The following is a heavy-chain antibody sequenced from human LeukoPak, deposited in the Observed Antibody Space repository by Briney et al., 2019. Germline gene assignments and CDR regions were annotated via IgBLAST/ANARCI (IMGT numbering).Heavy chain of an antibody. CDR3: ARGGGYGDSGDY. CDR2: IYYSGST. D-gene: IGHD4-17*01. J-gene: IGHJ4*02. V-gene: IGHV4-59*01. CDR1: GGSISSYY. Sequence: SETLSLTCTVSGGSISSYYWSWTRQPPGKGLEWIGYIYYSGSTNYNPSLKSRVTISVDTSKNQFSLKLSSVTAADTAVYYCARGGGYGDSGDYWGQGTLVTVSS.